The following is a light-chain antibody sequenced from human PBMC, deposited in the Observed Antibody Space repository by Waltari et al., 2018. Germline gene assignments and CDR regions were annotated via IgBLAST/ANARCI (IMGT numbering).Light chain of an antibody. CDR3: QQYNRWPXXT. J-gene: IGKJ5*01. V-gene: IGKV3-15*01. CDR2: DAS. Sequence: EIEMTQSPATLXVSPGETATLSCRASQSVSSNVAWYQKKPGQAPRLLIYDASTRATYIPXXFRGXGSGXEFTXTXSSLQSXDXAVYYCQQYNRWPXXTFGHGTRLEXK. CDR1: QSVSSN.